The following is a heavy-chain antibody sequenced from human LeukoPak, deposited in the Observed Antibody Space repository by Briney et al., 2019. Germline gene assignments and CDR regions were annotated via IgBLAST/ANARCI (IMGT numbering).Heavy chain of an antibody. CDR1: GGSISSDNYY. V-gene: IGHV4-61*02. J-gene: IGHJ4*02. CDR3: ARTPAAMTRFDY. D-gene: IGHD2-2*01. Sequence: SQTLSLTCTVSGGSISSDNYYWSWIRQPAGKGLEWIGRIYTSGNTNYNPSLKSRVAISVDTSKNQFYLKVTSVTAADTAVYYCARTPAAMTRFDYWGQGTLVTVSS. CDR2: IYTSGNT.